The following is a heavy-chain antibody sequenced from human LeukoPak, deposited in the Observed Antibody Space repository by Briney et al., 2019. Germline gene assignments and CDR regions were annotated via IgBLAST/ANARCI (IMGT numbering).Heavy chain of an antibody. V-gene: IGHV3-48*03. CDR1: GYTFSSYE. J-gene: IGHJ4*02. CDR2: ISSSGSTI. D-gene: IGHD3-22*01. CDR3: ARSPYSSGYSDY. Sequence: GGSLRLSCAASGYTFSSYEMNWVRQAPGKGLEWVSYISSSGSTIYYADSVKGRFTISRDNAKNSLYLQMNSLRAEDTAVYYCARSPYSSGYSDYWGQGTLVTVSS.